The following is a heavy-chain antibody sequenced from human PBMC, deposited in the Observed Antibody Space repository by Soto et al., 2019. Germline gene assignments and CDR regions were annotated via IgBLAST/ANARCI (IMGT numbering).Heavy chain of an antibody. CDR3: ARSIAVAGRGINWFDP. CDR2: FDPEDGET. CDR1: GYTLTELS. V-gene: IGHV1-24*01. D-gene: IGHD6-19*01. Sequence: ASVKVSCKVSGYTLTELSMHWVRQAPGKGLEWMGGFDPEDGETIYAQKFQGRVTMTEDTSTDTAYMELSSLRSEDTAVYYCARSIAVAGRGINWFDPWGQEPWSPS. J-gene: IGHJ5*02.